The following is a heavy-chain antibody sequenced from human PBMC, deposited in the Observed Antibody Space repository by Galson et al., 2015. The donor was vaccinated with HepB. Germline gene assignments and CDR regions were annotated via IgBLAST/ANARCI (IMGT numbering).Heavy chain of an antibody. CDR3: ARGTYLYDDSGYYFDY. V-gene: IGHV3-53*01. D-gene: IGHD3-22*01. CDR1: GFTVSANY. Sequence: SLRLSCAASGFTVSANYMNWVRQAPGKGLEWVSVVYRGGGTTYYADSVKGRFTISRDNSKNTLSLQMNSLRAEDTPIYYCARGTYLYDDSGYYFDYWGHGTLVTVSS. CDR2: VYRGGGT. J-gene: IGHJ4*01.